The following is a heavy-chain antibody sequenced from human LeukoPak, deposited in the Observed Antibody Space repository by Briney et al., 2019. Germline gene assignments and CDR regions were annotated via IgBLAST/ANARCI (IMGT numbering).Heavy chain of an antibody. CDR3: ARHVASSTWSTFDY. V-gene: IGHV5-51*01. J-gene: IGHJ4*02. D-gene: IGHD6-13*01. CDR2: IYPGDSQI. Sequence: GESPKISCKGSGYSFTSLWIGWVRQTPEEGREWMGIIYPGDSQIKYSSSFQGEVTISVDKSISTAYLQWSSLKASDTAIYYCARHVASSTWSTFDYWGQGTPVTVSS. CDR1: GYSFTSLW.